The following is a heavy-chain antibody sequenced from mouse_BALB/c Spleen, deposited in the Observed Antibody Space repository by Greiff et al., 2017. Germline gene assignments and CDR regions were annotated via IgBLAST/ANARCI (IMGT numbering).Heavy chain of an antibody. J-gene: IGHJ4*01. D-gene: IGHD1-2*01. CDR2: INPGSGGT. V-gene: IGHV1-54*01. CDR1: GYAFTNYL. Sequence: QVQLQQSGAELVRPGTSVKVSCKASGYAFTNYLIEWVKQRPGQGLEWIGVINPGSGGTNYNEKFKGKATLTADKSSSTAYMQLSSLTSDDSAVYFCASHGYHYAMDYWGQGTSVTVSS. CDR3: ASHGYHYAMDY.